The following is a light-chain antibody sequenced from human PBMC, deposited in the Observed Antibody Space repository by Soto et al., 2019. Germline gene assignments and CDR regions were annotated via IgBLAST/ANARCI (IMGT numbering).Light chain of an antibody. CDR3: QQYNNWPPRT. CDR1: QSVSSN. J-gene: IGKJ1*01. V-gene: IGKV3-15*01. Sequence: EIVMTQSPATLSVSPGERATLSCRASQSVSSNLAWYQQKPGQAPRLLIYGASTRAPGIPARFSGSGSGTEFTLTISRLQSEDFAVYYCQQYNNWPPRTFGQGTKVEIK. CDR2: GAS.